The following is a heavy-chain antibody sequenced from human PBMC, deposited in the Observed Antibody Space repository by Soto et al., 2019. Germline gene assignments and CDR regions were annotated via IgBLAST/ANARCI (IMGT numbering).Heavy chain of an antibody. D-gene: IGHD3-16*01. CDR2: LLRPARST. Sequence: GGSLRLSCAASGFMFSDYAMTCARQAPGKEPEWVSGLLRPARSTYYEDSVKGRFTISGDTSANTVYLQMDSLRAEATAAHYCANDALANDDIWLMDSWGQGTVVTVS. V-gene: IGHV3-23*01. J-gene: IGHJ5*02. CDR1: GFMFSDYA. CDR3: ANDALANDDIWLMDS.